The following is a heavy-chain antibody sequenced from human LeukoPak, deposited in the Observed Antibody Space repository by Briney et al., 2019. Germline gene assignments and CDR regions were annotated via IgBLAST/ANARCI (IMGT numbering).Heavy chain of an antibody. CDR2: IYPGDSDT. D-gene: IGHD2-21*02. J-gene: IGHJ5*02. CDR1: GYSFTSYW. CDR3: ARQGCGGDCFNWFDP. V-gene: IGHV5-51*01. Sequence: GESLKISCTGSGYSFTSYWIGWVRQMPGKGLEWMGIIYPGDSDTRYSPSFQGQVTISADKSISTAYLQWSSLKALDTAMYYCARQGCGGDCFNWFDPWGQGTLVTVSS.